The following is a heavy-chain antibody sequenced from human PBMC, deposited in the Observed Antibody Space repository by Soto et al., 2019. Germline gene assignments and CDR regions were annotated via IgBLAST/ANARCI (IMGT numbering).Heavy chain of an antibody. V-gene: IGHV3-23*01. Sequence: EVQLLESGGGLVQPGGSLRLSCAASGFTFSSYAMSWVRQAPGQGLEWVSTISGGGDNTYYADSVRGRFTISRDNSKNTLYRQMNSLRAEDTAVYYCAKEALGYCSSGSCRIDYWGQGTPVTVSS. CDR1: GFTFSSYA. J-gene: IGHJ4*02. D-gene: IGHD2-15*01. CDR3: AKEALGYCSSGSCRIDY. CDR2: ISGGGDNT.